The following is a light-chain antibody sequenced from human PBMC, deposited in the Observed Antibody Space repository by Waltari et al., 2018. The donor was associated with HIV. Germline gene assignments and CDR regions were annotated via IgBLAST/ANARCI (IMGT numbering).Light chain of an antibody. Sequence: DIQMTQSPSSLSASVGDRVTITCRASQGISNYLAWFQQKPGKVPKLLIYAASTLQSGVPSRFSGGGSGTDFTLTISSLQPEDDATYYCQKYNSDPPWTFGQGTKVELK. J-gene: IGKJ1*01. V-gene: IGKV1-27*01. CDR3: QKYNSDPPWT. CDR1: QGISNY. CDR2: AAS.